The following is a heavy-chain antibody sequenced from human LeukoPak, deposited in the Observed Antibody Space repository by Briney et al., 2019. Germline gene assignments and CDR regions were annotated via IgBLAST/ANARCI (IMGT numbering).Heavy chain of an antibody. D-gene: IGHD6-19*01. V-gene: IGHV4-61*02. CDR3: ARETNQWLASRRTSYYGMDV. CDR1: GGSINSAGYY. J-gene: IGHJ6*02. Sequence: SETLSLTCTVSGGSINSAGYYWSWIRQPAGKGLEWIGRIYPSGSTNYNPSLKSRVTISVDTSKNQFSLKLSSVTAADTAVYYCARETNQWLASRRTSYYGMDVWGQGTTVTVSS. CDR2: IYPSGST.